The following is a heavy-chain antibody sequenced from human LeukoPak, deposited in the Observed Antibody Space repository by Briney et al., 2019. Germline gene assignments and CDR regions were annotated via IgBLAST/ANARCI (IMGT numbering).Heavy chain of an antibody. CDR3: ARDHYLSLLGLRAFDI. CDR1: GYTFTSYA. CDR2: INTNTGNP. D-gene: IGHD7-27*01. Sequence: ASVKVSRKASGYTFTSYAMNWVRQAPGQGLEWMGWINTNTGNPTYAQGFTGRFVFSLDTSVSTAYLQISSLKAEDTAVYYCARDHYLSLLGLRAFDIWGQGTMVTVPS. V-gene: IGHV7-4-1*02. J-gene: IGHJ3*02.